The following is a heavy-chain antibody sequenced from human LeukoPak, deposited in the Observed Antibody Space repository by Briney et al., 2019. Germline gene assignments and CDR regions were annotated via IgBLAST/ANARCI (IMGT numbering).Heavy chain of an antibody. CDR2: INSDGSST. CDR3: ARVGATSYY. J-gene: IGHJ4*02. Sequence: PGGSLRFSCAASGFTFSSYWMHWVRQAPGKGLVWVSRINSDGSSTNYADSVKGRFTISRDNAKNTLYLRMNSLRAEDTAVYYCARVGATSYYWGQGTLVTVSS. D-gene: IGHD1-26*01. CDR1: GFTFSSYW. V-gene: IGHV3-74*01.